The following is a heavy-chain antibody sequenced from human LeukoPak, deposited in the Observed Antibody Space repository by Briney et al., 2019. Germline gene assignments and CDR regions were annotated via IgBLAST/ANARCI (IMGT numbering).Heavy chain of an antibody. CDR3: ARDHHCSGGSCPLYYYYGMDV. CDR1: GYTFTSYG. CDR2: ISAYNGNT. J-gene: IGHJ6*02. V-gene: IGHV1-18*01. Sequence: ASVKVSCKASGYTFTSYGISWVRQAPGQGLEWMGWISAYNGNTNYAQKLQGRVTMTADTSTSTAYMELRSLRSDDTAVYYCARDHHCSGGSCPLYYYYGMDVWGQGTTVTVSS. D-gene: IGHD2-15*01.